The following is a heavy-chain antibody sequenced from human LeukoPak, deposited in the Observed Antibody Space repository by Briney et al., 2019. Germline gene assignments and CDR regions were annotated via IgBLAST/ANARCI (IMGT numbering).Heavy chain of an antibody. Sequence: GGSLRLSCAASGFTVSSNYLSWVRQAPGKGLEWVSVIYSGGSTYYADSVKGRFTISRDNAKNSLYLQMNSLRAEDTAVYYCARVRLGYCSGGSCSSNWFDPWGQGTLVTVSS. CDR2: IYSGGST. CDR1: GFTVSSNY. CDR3: ARVRLGYCSGGSCSSNWFDP. D-gene: IGHD2-15*01. V-gene: IGHV3-53*01. J-gene: IGHJ5*02.